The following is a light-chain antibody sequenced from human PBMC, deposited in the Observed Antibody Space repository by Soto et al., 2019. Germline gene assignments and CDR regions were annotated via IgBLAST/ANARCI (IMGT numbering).Light chain of an antibody. CDR1: QSVSSY. V-gene: IGKV3-11*01. J-gene: IGKJ4*01. CDR3: QQRSNWLT. Sequence: EIVLTQSPATLSLSPEERATLSCRASQSVSSYLAWYQQKPGQAPRLLIYDASNSATGIPVRFSGSGSGTYFTLTISSLEPEDFAVYYFQQRSNWLTFGGGTKVEIK. CDR2: DAS.